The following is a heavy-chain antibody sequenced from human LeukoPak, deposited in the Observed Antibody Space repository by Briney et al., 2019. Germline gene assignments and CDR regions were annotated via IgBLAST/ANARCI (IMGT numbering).Heavy chain of an antibody. J-gene: IGHJ4*02. CDR3: ARGSSGWYGSSGY. CDR1: GGSISSYY. CDR2: IYYSGST. D-gene: IGHD6-19*01. V-gene: IGHV4-59*01. Sequence: LETLSLTCTVSGGSISSYYWSWIRQPPGKGLEWIGYIYYSGSTNYNPSLKSRVTISVDTSKNQFSLKLSSVTAADTAVYYCARGSSGWYGSSGYWGQGTLVTVSS.